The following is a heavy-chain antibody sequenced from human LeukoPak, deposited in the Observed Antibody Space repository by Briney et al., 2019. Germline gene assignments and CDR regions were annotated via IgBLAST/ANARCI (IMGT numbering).Heavy chain of an antibody. CDR3: ARGGRSLFFDY. CDR1: GGTFSSYA. Sequence: SSVKVSCKASGGTFSSYAISWVRQAPGQGLERMGRIIPIFGTANYAQKFQGRVTITTDESTSTAYMELSSLRSEDTAVYYCARGGRSLFFDYWGQGTLVTVSS. D-gene: IGHD1-26*01. V-gene: IGHV1-69*05. J-gene: IGHJ4*02. CDR2: IIPIFGTA.